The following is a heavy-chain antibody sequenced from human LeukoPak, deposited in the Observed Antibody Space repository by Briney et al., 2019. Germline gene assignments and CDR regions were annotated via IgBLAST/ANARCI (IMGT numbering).Heavy chain of an antibody. Sequence: KSGGSLRLSCAASGFTFSSYAMSWVRQAPGKGLEWVSSISSSTSYIYYADSVKGRFTISRDNAKNSLYLQMNSLRAEDAAVYYCARVRPNSGAFDIWGQGTMVTVSS. D-gene: IGHD3-10*01. CDR1: GFTFSSYA. CDR3: ARVRPNSGAFDI. J-gene: IGHJ3*02. CDR2: ISSSTSYI. V-gene: IGHV3-21*01.